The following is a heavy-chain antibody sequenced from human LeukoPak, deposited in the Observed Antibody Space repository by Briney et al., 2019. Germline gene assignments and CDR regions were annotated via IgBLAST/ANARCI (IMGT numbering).Heavy chain of an antibody. V-gene: IGHV3-15*01. CDR3: TTGFFTVRGANGMDV. CDR1: GFTFSNAW. Sequence: GGSLRLSCAASGFTFSNAWMSWVRQAPGKGLEWVGRIKSKTDGGTTDYAAPVKGRFTISRDDSKNTLYLQMNSLKTEDTAVYYCTTGFFTVRGANGMDVWGQGTTVTVSS. D-gene: IGHD3-10*01. J-gene: IGHJ6*02. CDR2: IKSKTDGGTT.